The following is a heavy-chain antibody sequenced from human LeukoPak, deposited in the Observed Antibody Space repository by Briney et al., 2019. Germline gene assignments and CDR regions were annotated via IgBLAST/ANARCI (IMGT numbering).Heavy chain of an antibody. V-gene: IGHV3-23*01. CDR1: GFTFTSYA. CDR2: ISGSSAST. J-gene: IGHJ4*02. CDR3: VNIDIGLMVY. Sequence: GGSLRLSCAASGFTFTSYAMSWVRQAPGKGLEWVSAISGSSASTYYADSVKGRFTISRDNSKNTLYLQMNSLRAEDTAVYYCVNIDIGLMVYWGQGTLVTVSS. D-gene: IGHD2-8*01.